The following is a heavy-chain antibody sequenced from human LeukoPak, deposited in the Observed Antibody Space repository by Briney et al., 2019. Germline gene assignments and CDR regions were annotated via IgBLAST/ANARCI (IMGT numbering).Heavy chain of an antibody. Sequence: ASVRVSCKASGYTFTGYYLHWVRQAPGQGLEWMGWINPNSGGTNYAQKFQGRVTMTRDTSISTAYMELSRLRSDDTAVYYCARVAYYGSGSYFSFWGQGTLVTVSS. CDR2: INPNSGGT. V-gene: IGHV1-2*02. CDR1: GYTFTGYY. CDR3: ARVAYYGSGSYFSF. D-gene: IGHD3-10*01. J-gene: IGHJ4*02.